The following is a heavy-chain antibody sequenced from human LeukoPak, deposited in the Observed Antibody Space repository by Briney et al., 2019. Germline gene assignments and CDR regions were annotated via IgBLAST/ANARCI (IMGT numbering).Heavy chain of an antibody. D-gene: IGHD6-13*01. Sequence: ASVKVSCKASGYTFTGYYMHWVRQAHGQGLEWMGWINPNSGGTNYAQKFQGRVTITRDTSISTAYMELSRLRSDDTAVYDCARDPAGIAAAGVDYWGQGTLVTVSS. V-gene: IGHV1-2*02. CDR3: ARDPAGIAAAGVDY. CDR1: GYTFTGYY. J-gene: IGHJ4*02. CDR2: INPNSGGT.